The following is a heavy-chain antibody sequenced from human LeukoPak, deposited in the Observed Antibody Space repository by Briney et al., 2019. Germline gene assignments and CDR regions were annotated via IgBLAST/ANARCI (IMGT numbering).Heavy chain of an antibody. CDR3: TRGAFNYNDGYYHGMDV. CDR1: GGTFSSSG. Sequence: SVKVSCKASGGTFSSSGINWVRQAPGQGLEWVGGIIPIFDTPNYAHKFQGRVTITADNSTRTAYMELSSLRSEETAVYYCTRGAFNYNDGYYHGMDVWGKGTTVTVSS. V-gene: IGHV1-69*06. CDR2: IIPIFDTP. J-gene: IGHJ6*04. D-gene: IGHD1-1*01.